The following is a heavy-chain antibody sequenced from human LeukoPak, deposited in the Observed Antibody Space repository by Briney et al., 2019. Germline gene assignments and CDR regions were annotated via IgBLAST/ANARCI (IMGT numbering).Heavy chain of an antibody. J-gene: IGHJ4*02. Sequence: PSETLSLTWAVYGGSFSGYYWSWIRQPPGKGLEWIGEINHSGSTNYNPSLKSRVTISVDTSKNQFSLKLSSVTAADTAVYYCARGHPHYDSSGYLFDYWGQGTLVTVSS. CDR1: GGSFSGYY. CDR3: ARGHPHYDSSGYLFDY. D-gene: IGHD3-22*01. CDR2: INHSGST. V-gene: IGHV4-34*01.